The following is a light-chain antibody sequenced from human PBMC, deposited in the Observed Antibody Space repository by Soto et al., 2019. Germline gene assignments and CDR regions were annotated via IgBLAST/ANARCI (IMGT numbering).Light chain of an antibody. CDR2: KAS. CDR1: QSISSW. V-gene: IGKV1-5*03. Sequence: DIQLTQSPSTLSASVGDRVTITCRASQSISSWLAWYQQKPGKAPKLLVYKASSLESGVPSRFSGSGSATEFTLPNPPPQPGGFATYYCQQYEAYPLTFGGGTKVEI. J-gene: IGKJ4*01. CDR3: QQYEAYPLT.